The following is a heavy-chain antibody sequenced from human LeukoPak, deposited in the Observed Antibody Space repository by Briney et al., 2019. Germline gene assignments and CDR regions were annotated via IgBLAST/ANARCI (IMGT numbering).Heavy chain of an antibody. CDR3: ARDYYGSGSYYKGSGFLY. V-gene: IGHV3-21*01. Sequence: PGGSLRLSCAASGFTFSSYSMNWVRQAPGKGLEWVSSISSSSSYIYYADSVEGRFTISRDNAKNSLYLQMNSLRAEDTAVYYCARDYYGSGSYYKGSGFLYWGQGTLVTVSS. J-gene: IGHJ4*02. CDR1: GFTFSSYS. CDR2: ISSSSSYI. D-gene: IGHD3-10*01.